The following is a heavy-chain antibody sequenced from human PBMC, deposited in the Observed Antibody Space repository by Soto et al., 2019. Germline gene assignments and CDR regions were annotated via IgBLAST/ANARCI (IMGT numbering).Heavy chain of an antibody. V-gene: IGHV3-30-3*01. D-gene: IGHD6-19*01. CDR2: ISYDGSNK. CDR1: GFTFSSYA. CDR3: AREAPTVAGALGFDY. Sequence: QVQLVESGGGVVQPGRSLRLSCAASGFTFSSYAMHWVRQAPGKGLEWVAVISYDGSNKYYADSVKGRFTISRDNSKNTLYLQMNSLRAEDTAVYCCAREAPTVAGALGFDYWGQGTLVTVSS. J-gene: IGHJ4*02.